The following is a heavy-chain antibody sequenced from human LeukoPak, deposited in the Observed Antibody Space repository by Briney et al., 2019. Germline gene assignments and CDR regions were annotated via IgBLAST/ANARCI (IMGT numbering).Heavy chain of an antibody. D-gene: IGHD2-2*01. J-gene: IGHJ4*02. CDR3: ATGGVLVAIDFDY. V-gene: IGHV3-30*02. Sequence: GGSLRLSCAASGFTFSSNGMHWVRQAPGKGLEWVAFIRSDGSNKDYAESVKGRFTISRDNSENTLYLQMNSLRAEDTAVYSCATGGVLVAIDFDYWGQGTLVTVSS. CDR2: IRSDGSNK. CDR1: GFTFSSNG.